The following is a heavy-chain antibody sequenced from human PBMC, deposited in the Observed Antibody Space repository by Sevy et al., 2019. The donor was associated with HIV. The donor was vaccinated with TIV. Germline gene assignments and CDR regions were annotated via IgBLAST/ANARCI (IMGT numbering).Heavy chain of an antibody. CDR2: IKSKTDGGTT. CDR3: TTDHPLGYCRGGSCRSGFDI. V-gene: IGHV3-15*01. CDR1: GFTFSNAW. J-gene: IGHJ3*02. Sequence: GGSLRLSCPASGFTFSNAWMSWVRQAPGKGLEWVGRIKSKTDGGTTDYAAPVKGRFTISRDDSKNTLYLQMNSLKTEDTAVYYCTTDHPLGYCRGGSCRSGFDIWGQGTMVTVSS. D-gene: IGHD2-15*01.